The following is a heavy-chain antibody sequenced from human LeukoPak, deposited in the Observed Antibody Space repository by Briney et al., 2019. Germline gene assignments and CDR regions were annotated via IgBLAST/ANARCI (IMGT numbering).Heavy chain of an antibody. D-gene: IGHD3-16*01. CDR2: VRSQSDAGTM. Sequence: GGSLRLSCTASGFNFRSAWMSWARQAPGKGLEWVSRVRSQSDAGTMDYAAHVEGRFTISRDDSKNIVYLDMNSLKTEDTAVYYCGGRRVWGNGTVVTVSS. J-gene: IGHJ6*04. CDR1: GFNFRSAW. CDR3: GGRRV. V-gene: IGHV3-15*01.